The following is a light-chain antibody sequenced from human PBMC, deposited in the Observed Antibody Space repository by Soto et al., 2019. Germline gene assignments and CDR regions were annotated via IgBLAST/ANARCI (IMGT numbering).Light chain of an antibody. CDR3: CSYAGSLV. CDR2: EGS. CDR1: SSDVGSYNL. V-gene: IGLV2-23*01. J-gene: IGLJ2*01. Sequence: QYALTQPASVSGSPGQSITISCTGTSSDVGSYNLVSWYQQHPGKAPKLMIYEGSKRPSGVSNRFSGSKSGNTASLTISGLQAEDEADYYCCSYAGSLVFGGGTKLTVL.